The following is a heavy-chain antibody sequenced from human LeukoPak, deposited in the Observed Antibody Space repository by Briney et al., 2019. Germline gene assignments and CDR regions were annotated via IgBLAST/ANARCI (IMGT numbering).Heavy chain of an antibody. CDR1: GDSIISSSYY. CDR3: ARERWFGEFTFDY. Sequence: SETLSLTCAVSGDSIISSSYYWGWIRQPPGKGLEWIGNFYYTGSTYYNPSLKSRVTISVDTSKNQFSLKLSSVTATDTAVYYCARERWFGEFTFDYWGQGTLVTVSS. V-gene: IGHV4-39*02. CDR2: FYYTGST. D-gene: IGHD3-10*01. J-gene: IGHJ4*02.